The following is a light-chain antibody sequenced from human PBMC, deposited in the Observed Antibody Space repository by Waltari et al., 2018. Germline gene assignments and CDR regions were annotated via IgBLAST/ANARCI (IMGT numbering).Light chain of an antibody. J-gene: IGLJ2*01. Sequence: QSALTQPASVSGSPGQSITISCTGTSSDVGGYNYVSWYQQHPGKAPKLMVYEVSNRPSGVSNRFSGSKSGNTASRTISGLQAEDEADYYGSSYTSSSTVVFGGGTKLTVL. V-gene: IGLV2-14*01. CDR3: SSYTSSSTVV. CDR1: SSDVGGYNY. CDR2: EVS.